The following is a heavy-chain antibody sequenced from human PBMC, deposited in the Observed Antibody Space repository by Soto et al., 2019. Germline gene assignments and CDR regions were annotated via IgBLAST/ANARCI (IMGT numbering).Heavy chain of an antibody. CDR3: ARLSEESSSSNYYFFYMDV. V-gene: IGHV1-8*01. CDR1: GYTFTRYD. CDR2: MNPQTGNT. J-gene: IGHJ6*03. Sequence: QVQLVQSGSEGKEPGASMKISCQASGYTFTRYDITWVRQATGQGHEWMGWMNPQTGNTAYAEQFQGRVTMTRSTSINTADMELSGLRSEDTAVYYCARLSEESSSSNYYFFYMDVWGKGSTVTVSS. D-gene: IGHD6-6*01.